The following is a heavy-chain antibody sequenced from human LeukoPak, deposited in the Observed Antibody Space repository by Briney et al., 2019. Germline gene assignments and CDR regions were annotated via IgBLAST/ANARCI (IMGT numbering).Heavy chain of an antibody. J-gene: IGHJ4*02. V-gene: IGHV3-23*01. CDR1: GFILNDYA. D-gene: IGHD3-10*01. CDR2: ISASGGKT. Sequence: GGSLRLSCAASGFILNDYAMSWVRQVQGKGLECVSVISASGGKTYYADSVKGRFTISRDTSKTTISLQMNSLRVEDSAVYYCAKWTRTTLFRGDRARFDSWGQGTLVTVSS. CDR3: AKWTRTTLFRGDRARFDS.